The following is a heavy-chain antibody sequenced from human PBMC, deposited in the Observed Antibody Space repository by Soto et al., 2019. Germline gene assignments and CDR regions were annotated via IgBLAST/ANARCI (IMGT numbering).Heavy chain of an antibody. Sequence: EVQLVESGGGLAQPGGSLRLSCVVSGFTFSSYEMNWVSQVPGKGLEWLAYISSNGVNTYYADSVMGPFTISRYNAKNSLYLQIHSLRVEDTGIYYCARGWGDFDYWGQGTLLTVSS. CDR1: GFTFSSYE. D-gene: IGHD2-21*01. CDR3: ARGWGDFDY. V-gene: IGHV3-48*03. J-gene: IGHJ4*02. CDR2: ISSNGVNT.